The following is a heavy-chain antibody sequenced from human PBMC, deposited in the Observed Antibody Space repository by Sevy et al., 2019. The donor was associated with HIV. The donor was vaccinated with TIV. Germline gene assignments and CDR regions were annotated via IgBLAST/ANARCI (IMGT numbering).Heavy chain of an antibody. Sequence: GGSLRLSCAASGFTFSSYAMSWVRQAPGKGLEWVSAISGSGGSTYYGDSVKGRFTISRDDSNNTLYLQMNSLRAEDTAVYYCAKGHDFWSGYYDYWGQGTLVTVSS. CDR1: GFTFSSYA. CDR3: AKGHDFWSGYYDY. CDR2: ISGSGGST. D-gene: IGHD3-3*01. V-gene: IGHV3-23*01. J-gene: IGHJ4*02.